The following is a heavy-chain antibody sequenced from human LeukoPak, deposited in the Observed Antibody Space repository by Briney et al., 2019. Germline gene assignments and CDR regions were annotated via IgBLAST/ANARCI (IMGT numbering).Heavy chain of an antibody. Sequence: GGSLRLSCEASGFTFSGYWMHWVRQVPGKGLVGVSRINSDGTSTIYADSVKGRFTTSRDNAKNTLYLQMNTLRAEDTGVYYCARDPSITSRKSIVGYWGQGTLVTVSS. CDR3: ARDPSITSRKSIVGY. V-gene: IGHV3-74*01. CDR1: GFTFSGYW. CDR2: INSDGTST. J-gene: IGHJ4*02. D-gene: IGHD1-20*01.